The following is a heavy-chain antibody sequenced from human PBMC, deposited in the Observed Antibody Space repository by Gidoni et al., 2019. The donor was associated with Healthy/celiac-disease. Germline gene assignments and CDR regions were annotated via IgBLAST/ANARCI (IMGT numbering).Heavy chain of an antibody. Sequence: EVQLVESGGGLVQPGGSLRLSCAASGFTVSSNYMSWVRQAPGKGLEWVSVIYSGGSTYYADSVKGRFTISIDNSKNTLYLQMNSLRAEDTAVYYCATSPHYDFWSGYQRDAFDIWGQGTMVTVSS. CDR3: ATSPHYDFWSGYQRDAFDI. J-gene: IGHJ3*02. D-gene: IGHD3-3*01. V-gene: IGHV3-66*01. CDR1: GFTVSSNY. CDR2: IYSGGST.